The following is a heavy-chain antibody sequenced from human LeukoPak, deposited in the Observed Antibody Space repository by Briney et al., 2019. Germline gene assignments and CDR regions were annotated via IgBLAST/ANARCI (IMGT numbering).Heavy chain of an antibody. CDR3: AREVGGVIPAAIKGGYFDY. CDR1: GGSFSGYY. D-gene: IGHD2-2*01. Sequence: SETLSLTCAVYGGSFSGYYWSWIRQPPGKGLEWIGEINHSGSTNYNPSLKSRVTISVDTSKNQFSLKLSSVTAADTAVYYCAREVGGVIPAAIKGGYFDYWGQGILVTVSS. CDR2: INHSGST. J-gene: IGHJ4*02. V-gene: IGHV4-34*01.